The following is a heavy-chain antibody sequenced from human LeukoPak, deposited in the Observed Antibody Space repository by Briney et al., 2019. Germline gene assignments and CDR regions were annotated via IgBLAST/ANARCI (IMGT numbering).Heavy chain of an antibody. J-gene: IGHJ4*02. Sequence: GGSLRLSCAASGFTFSNYWGHWVRQAPGKGLVWVSCINTDGIDTRYAVSVKGRFTISRDNAKNTVYLHMNSLRAEDTALYFCARGLSVGVAYGDYWGQGTLVTVSS. V-gene: IGHV3-74*01. CDR3: ARGLSVGVAYGDY. CDR2: INTDGIDT. CDR1: GFTFSNYW. D-gene: IGHD3-3*01.